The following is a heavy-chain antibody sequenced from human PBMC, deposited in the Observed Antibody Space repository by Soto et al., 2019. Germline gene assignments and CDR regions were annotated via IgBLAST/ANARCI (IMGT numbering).Heavy chain of an antibody. V-gene: IGHV3-72*01. J-gene: IGHJ4*02. D-gene: IGHD1-7*01. CDR2: SRDKGNSYST. CDR3: SRSITGAISFDY. Sequence: EVQLVESGGDLVQPGGSLRLSCAASGFTFSDHYIDWVRQAPGKGLEWVGRSRDKGNSYSTDYAASVKGRFTISRDASKNALYLQMNSLKTEDKALYYCSRSITGAISFDYWGQGTLVTVSS. CDR1: GFTFSDHY.